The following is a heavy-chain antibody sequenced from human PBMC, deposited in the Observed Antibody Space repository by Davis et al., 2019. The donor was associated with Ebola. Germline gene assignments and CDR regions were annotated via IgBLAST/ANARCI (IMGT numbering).Heavy chain of an antibody. V-gene: IGHV3-7*01. CDR3: AREVDYYYGMDV. CDR2: IKEDGSEK. Sequence: GESLKISCAASGFTFSSYWMSWVRQAPGKGLEWVANIKEDGSEKYYVGSVKGRFTISRDNSKNTLYLQMNSLRAEDTAVYYCAREVDYYYGMDVWGQGTTVTVSS. CDR1: GFTFSSYW. J-gene: IGHJ6*02.